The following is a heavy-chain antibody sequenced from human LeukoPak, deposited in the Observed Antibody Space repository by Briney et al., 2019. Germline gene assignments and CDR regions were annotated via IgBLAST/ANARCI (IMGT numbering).Heavy chain of an antibody. CDR3: ARVNYYDSSGYYYSSYYYYYYMDV. J-gene: IGHJ6*03. CDR1: GLTFSSYW. Sequence: GGSLRLSCAASGLTFSSYWMSWVRQAPGKGLKWVANIKQDGSEKYYVDSVKGRFTISRDNAKNSLYLQMNSLRAEDTAVYYCARVNYYDSSGYYYSSYYYYYYMDVWGKGTTLTVSS. CDR2: IKQDGSEK. V-gene: IGHV3-7*01. D-gene: IGHD3-22*01.